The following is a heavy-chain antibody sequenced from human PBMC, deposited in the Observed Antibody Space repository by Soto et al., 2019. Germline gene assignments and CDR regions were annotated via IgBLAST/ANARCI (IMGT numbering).Heavy chain of an antibody. CDR1: GYTFTSYG. J-gene: IGHJ5*02. V-gene: IGHV1-18*01. CDR3: ARDPYSYGYHSGAAHSRFDP. D-gene: IGHD5-18*01. CDR2: ISAYNGNT. Sequence: ASVKVSCKASGYTFTSYGISWVRQAPGQGIEWMGWISAYNGNTNYAQKHQGRVTMTTDTSTSTAYMELRSLRSDDTAVYYCARDPYSYGYHSGAAHSRFDPWGQGALVTVSS.